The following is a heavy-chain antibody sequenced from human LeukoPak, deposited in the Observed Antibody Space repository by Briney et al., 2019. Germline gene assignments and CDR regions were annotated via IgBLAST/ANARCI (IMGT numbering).Heavy chain of an antibody. V-gene: IGHV3-11*01. CDR3: ARDLDEVGFSSSWYDHHDAFDI. J-gene: IGHJ3*02. CDR2: ISSSGSTI. Sequence: GGSLRLSCAASGFTFSDYYMSWIRQAPGKGLEWVSYISSSGSTIYYADSVKGRFTISRDNAKNSLYLQMNSLRAEDTAVYYCARDLDEVGFSSSWYDHHDAFDIWGQGTMVTVSS. CDR1: GFTFSDYY. D-gene: IGHD6-13*01.